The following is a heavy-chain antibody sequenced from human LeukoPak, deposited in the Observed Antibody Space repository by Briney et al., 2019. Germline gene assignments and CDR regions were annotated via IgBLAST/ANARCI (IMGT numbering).Heavy chain of an antibody. CDR3: AKCIVVGEYFDY. J-gene: IGHJ4*02. Sequence: GGSLRLSCAASGFTFSSYAMSWVRQAPGKGLEWVSDIRGSGGSTYYADSVKGRFTISRDNSKNTLYLQMNSLRAEDTAVYYCAKCIVVGEYFDYWAREPWSPSPQ. CDR2: IRGSGGST. V-gene: IGHV3-23*01. CDR1: GFTFSSYA. D-gene: IGHD3-10*01.